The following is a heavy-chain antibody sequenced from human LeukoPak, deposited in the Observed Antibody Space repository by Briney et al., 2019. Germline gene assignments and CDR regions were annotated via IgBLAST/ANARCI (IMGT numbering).Heavy chain of an antibody. CDR2: IYYSGST. D-gene: IGHD3-10*01. Sequence: SETLSLTCTVSGGSVSRSPYYWGWIRQPPGKGLEWIGNIYYSGSTYYNPSLKSRVTISVDTSKNQFSLKLSSVTAADTAVYYCARDSGSWGQGTLVTVSS. V-gene: IGHV4-39*07. CDR3: ARDSGS. J-gene: IGHJ4*02. CDR1: GGSVSRSPYY.